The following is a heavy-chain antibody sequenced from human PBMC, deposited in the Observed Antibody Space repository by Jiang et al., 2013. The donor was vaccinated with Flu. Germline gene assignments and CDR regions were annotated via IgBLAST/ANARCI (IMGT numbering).Heavy chain of an antibody. Sequence: GSGLVKPSQTLSLTCTVSGASVSGDNYYCNWIRQHPGKGLEWIGYIDNSVSTYYYPSLKTRARISVDTSKNQFSLELTSVTDADTAVYYCAAGKVDYFDNWGQGTLVTVSS. CDR2: IDNSVST. J-gene: IGHJ4*02. V-gene: IGHV4-31*03. D-gene: IGHD1-1*01. CDR1: GASVSGDNYY. CDR3: AAGKVDYFDN.